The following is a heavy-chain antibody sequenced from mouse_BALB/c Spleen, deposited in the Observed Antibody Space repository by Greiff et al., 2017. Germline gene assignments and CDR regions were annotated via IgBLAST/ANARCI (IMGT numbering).Heavy chain of an antibody. CDR2: IYPGDGDT. CDR3: ARLYDGNYFDY. V-gene: IGHV1-80*01. CDR1: GYAFSSYW. D-gene: IGHD2-12*01. Sequence: VQLQQSGAELVRPGSSVKISCKASGYAFSSYWMNWVKQRPGQGIEWIGQIYPGDGDTNYNGKFKGKATLTADKSSSTAYMQLSSLTSEDSAVYFCARLYDGNYFDYWGQGTTLTVSS. J-gene: IGHJ2*01.